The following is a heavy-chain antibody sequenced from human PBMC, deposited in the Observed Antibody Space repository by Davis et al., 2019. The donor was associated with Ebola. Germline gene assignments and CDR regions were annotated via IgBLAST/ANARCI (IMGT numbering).Heavy chain of an antibody. D-gene: IGHD6-6*01. V-gene: IGHV1-8*01. CDR3: ARGPWEDMAAPIYYYYMDV. J-gene: IGHJ6*03. CDR1: GYSFISYD. Sequence: ASVKVSCKASGYSFISYDINWVRQVAGQGLEWMGWMNPNSGNTGYVQKFQGRVTITRNTSISTTYMELSSLTSEDTAVYYCARGPWEDMAAPIYYYYMDVWGKGTTVTVSS. CDR2: MNPNSGNT.